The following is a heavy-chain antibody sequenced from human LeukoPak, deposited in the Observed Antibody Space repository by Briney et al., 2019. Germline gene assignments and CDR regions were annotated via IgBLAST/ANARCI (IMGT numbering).Heavy chain of an antibody. V-gene: IGHV3-23*01. CDR1: GFTFSSYA. CDR3: AKVVSSGWWYFDY. D-gene: IGHD6-19*01. CDR2: ISGSSGGST. J-gene: IGHJ4*02. Sequence: GGSLRLSCAASGFTFSSYAMSWVRQAPGKGLEWVSFISGSSGGSTYYADSVKGRFTISRDNSKNTLYLHMNSLRAEDTAAYYCAKVVSSGWWYFDYWGQGTLVTASS.